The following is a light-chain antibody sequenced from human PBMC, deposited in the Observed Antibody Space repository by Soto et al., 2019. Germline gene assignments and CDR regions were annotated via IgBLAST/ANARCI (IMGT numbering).Light chain of an antibody. Sequence: EFVLTQSPGTLSLSPGERATLSCRASQSVSNNYLAWYQQKPGQAPRLLIYGASSRATGIPDRFSGSRSGTDFILTISRLEPEDFAVYYCQQYGSSPRTFGQGTKVEVK. V-gene: IGKV3-20*01. CDR2: GAS. J-gene: IGKJ1*01. CDR3: QQYGSSPRT. CDR1: QSVSNNY.